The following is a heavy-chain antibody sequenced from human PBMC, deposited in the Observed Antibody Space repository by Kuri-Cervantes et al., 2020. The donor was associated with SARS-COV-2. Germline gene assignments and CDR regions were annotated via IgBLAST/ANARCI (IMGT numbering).Heavy chain of an antibody. CDR3: ARDQCRRGDIVVVPAAICYYYYGMDV. CDR1: GFTFSSYS. J-gene: IGHJ6*02. Sequence: GGSLRLSCAASGFTFSSYSRNWVRQAPGKGLEWVSSISSSSSYIYYADSVKGRFTISRDNAKNSLYLQMNSLRAEDTAVYYCARDQCRRGDIVVVPAAICYYYYGMDVWGQGTTVTVSS. CDR2: ISSSSSYI. V-gene: IGHV3-21*01. D-gene: IGHD2-2*01.